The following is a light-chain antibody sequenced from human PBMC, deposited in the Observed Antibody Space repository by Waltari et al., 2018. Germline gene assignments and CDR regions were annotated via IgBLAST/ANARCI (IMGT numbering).Light chain of an antibody. CDR2: RAS. J-gene: IGKJ2*01. CDR1: QSIARW. V-gene: IGKV1-5*03. CDR3: QQYDRSPYT. Sequence: DTQMTQSHSTLSASVGDKVTITCRASQSIARWLAWYQQKPGQAPHLLIYRASNLGSGAPSRFSGSGSGTEFTLTITGLQPDDLATYYCQQYDRSPYTFGQGTKVEIK.